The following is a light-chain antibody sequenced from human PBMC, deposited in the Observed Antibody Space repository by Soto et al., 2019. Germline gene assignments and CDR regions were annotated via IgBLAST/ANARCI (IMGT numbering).Light chain of an antibody. Sequence: QSALTQPASVSGSPGQSFTISCTGTSSDVGRYNYVSWFQQHPGKAPKLMIFEVSTRPSGVSNRFSGSKSGNTASLTISGLQIEDEADYYCCSYTSSTSAVFGGGTKLTVL. CDR1: SSDVGRYNY. CDR3: CSYTSSTSAV. J-gene: IGLJ2*01. V-gene: IGLV2-14*01. CDR2: EVS.